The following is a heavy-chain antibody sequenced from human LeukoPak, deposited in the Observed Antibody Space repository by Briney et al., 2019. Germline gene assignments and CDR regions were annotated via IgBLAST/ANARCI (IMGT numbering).Heavy chain of an antibody. D-gene: IGHD5-24*01. CDR2: INPNSGGT. CDR1: GYTFTGYY. CDR3: AGSPGDGYIGAFFDY. V-gene: IGHV1-2*04. J-gene: IGHJ4*02. Sequence: ASVKVSCKASGYTFTGYYMHWVRQAPGQGLEWMGWINPNSGGTNYAQKFQGWVTMTRDTSISTAYMELSSLRSEDTAVYYCAGSPGDGYIGAFFDYWGQGTLVTVSS.